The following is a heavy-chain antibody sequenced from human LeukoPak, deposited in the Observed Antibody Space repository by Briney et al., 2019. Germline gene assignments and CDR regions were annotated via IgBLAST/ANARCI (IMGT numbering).Heavy chain of an antibody. CDR3: AKERIVGGYRYGPFDH. Sequence: GGSLRLSCAASEYTFSDYYISWIRQAPGKGLEWVSGISWNSGTIGYEVSVKGRFTISRDNAKNSLYLQMNSLRAEDTALYYCAKERIVGGYRYGPFDHWGQGTLVTVSS. CDR2: ISWNSGTI. CDR1: EYTFSDYY. D-gene: IGHD5-18*01. V-gene: IGHV3-9*01. J-gene: IGHJ4*02.